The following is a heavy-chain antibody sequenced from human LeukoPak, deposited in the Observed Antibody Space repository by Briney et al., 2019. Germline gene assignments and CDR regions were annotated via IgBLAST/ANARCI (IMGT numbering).Heavy chain of an antibody. CDR2: ISSSGSTI. CDR3: ARDSSSWSSSDY. J-gene: IGHJ4*02. CDR1: GFTFSSYE. V-gene: IGHV3-48*03. Sequence: PGGSLRLSCAASGFTFSSYEMNWVRQAPGKGLEWVSYISSSGSTIYYADSVKGRFTISRDNSKNTLYLQMNSLRAEDTAVYYCARDSSSWSSSDYWGQGTLVTVSS. D-gene: IGHD6-13*01.